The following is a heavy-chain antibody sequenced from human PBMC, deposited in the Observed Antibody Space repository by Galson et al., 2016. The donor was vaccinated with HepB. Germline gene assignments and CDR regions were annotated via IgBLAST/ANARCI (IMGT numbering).Heavy chain of an antibody. D-gene: IGHD6-19*01. CDR1: GFTFGRYA. CDR3: ARFTQEWLDRVYYFDY. Sequence: SLRLSCAASGFTFGRYAMSWVRQAPGKGLEWVSAISGDGGSTYYAGSVQGRFTSSRDRSTNTMYLQMNSLRTDDTAVYYCARFTQEWLDRVYYFDYWGQGNPGHRLL. V-gene: IGHV3-23*01. CDR2: ISGDGGST. J-gene: IGHJ4*02.